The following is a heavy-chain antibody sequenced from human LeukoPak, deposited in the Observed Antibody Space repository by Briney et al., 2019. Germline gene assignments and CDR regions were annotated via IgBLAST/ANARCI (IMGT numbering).Heavy chain of an antibody. V-gene: IGHV1-2*02. J-gene: IGHJ5*02. D-gene: IGHD3-16*02. CDR2: INPNSGGT. Sequence: ASLKVSCKASGYTFTGYYMHWVRQAAGQGLEWMGWINPNSGGTNYAQKCPGRVTMTRDTSISTAYMELSRLRSDDTAVYYCARDRYSGPTGENWFDPWGQGTLVTVSS. CDR1: GYTFTGYY. CDR3: ARDRYSGPTGENWFDP.